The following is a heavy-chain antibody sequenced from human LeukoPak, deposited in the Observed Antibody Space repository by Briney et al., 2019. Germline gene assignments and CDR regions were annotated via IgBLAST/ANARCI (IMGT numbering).Heavy chain of an antibody. CDR1: GYTFTSYG. Sequence: GASVKVSCKASGYTFTSYGISWVRQAPGQGLEWMGWISAYNGNTNYAQKLQGRVTMTTDTSTSTAYMELRSLRSDDTAVYYCARDTAAGPLQAFFDYWGQGTLVTVSS. CDR2: ISAYNGNT. CDR3: ARDTAAGPLQAFFDY. J-gene: IGHJ4*02. V-gene: IGHV1-18*01. D-gene: IGHD6-13*01.